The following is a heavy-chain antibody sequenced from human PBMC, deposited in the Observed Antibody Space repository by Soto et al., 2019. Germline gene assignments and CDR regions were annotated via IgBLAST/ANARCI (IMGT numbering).Heavy chain of an antibody. CDR2: IIPIFGTA. Sequence: GAAVKVSCKASGGTFSSYAISWLRQAPGQGLEWMGGIIPIFGTANDAQKFQGRVTITADESTSTAYMELSSLRSEDTAVYYCARGVPTYSYDSSGYPHPSGYFDYWGQGTLVTVSS. CDR3: ARGVPTYSYDSSGYPHPSGYFDY. J-gene: IGHJ4*02. V-gene: IGHV1-69*13. D-gene: IGHD3-22*01. CDR1: GGTFSSYA.